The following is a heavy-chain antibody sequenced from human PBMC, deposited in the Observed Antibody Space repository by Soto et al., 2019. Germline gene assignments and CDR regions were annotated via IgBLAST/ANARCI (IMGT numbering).Heavy chain of an antibody. J-gene: IGHJ4*02. V-gene: IGHV3-64D*06. D-gene: IGHD4-4*01. CDR1: GLTFSRYA. Sequence: GGSLRLSCSASGLTFSRYAMHWVRQAPGKGLEYVSATSSEGGNTYYADSVRGRFTISRDNSKNTLYLQVSSLRLEDTALYYCAASMTAVVSSYTIWGQGTPVTVSS. CDR2: TSSEGGNT. CDR3: AASMTAVVSSYTI.